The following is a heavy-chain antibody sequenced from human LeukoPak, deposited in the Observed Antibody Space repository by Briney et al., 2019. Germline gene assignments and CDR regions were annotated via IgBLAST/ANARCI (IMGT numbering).Heavy chain of an antibody. Sequence: SETLSLTCTVSGGSISSYYWSWIRQPAGKGLEWIGSIYYSGSTYYNPSLKSRVTISVDTSKNQFSLKLSSVTAADTAVYYCARRGIAARQDDYWGQGTLVTVSS. CDR3: ARRGIAARQDDY. D-gene: IGHD6-6*01. CDR2: IYYSGST. J-gene: IGHJ4*02. V-gene: IGHV4-59*05. CDR1: GGSISSYY.